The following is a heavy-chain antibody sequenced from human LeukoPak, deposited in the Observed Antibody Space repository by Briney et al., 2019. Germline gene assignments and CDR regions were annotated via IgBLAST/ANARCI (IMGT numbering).Heavy chain of an antibody. D-gene: IGHD3-10*01. Sequence: GASVKVSCKASGYTFTGYYMHWVRQAPGQGLEWMGRINPNSGGTNYAQKFQGRVTMTRDTSISTAYMELSRLRSDDTAVYYCAREPWGDYGSGSIDYWGQGTLVTVSS. V-gene: IGHV1-2*06. CDR1: GYTFTGYY. J-gene: IGHJ4*02. CDR3: AREPWGDYGSGSIDY. CDR2: INPNSGGT.